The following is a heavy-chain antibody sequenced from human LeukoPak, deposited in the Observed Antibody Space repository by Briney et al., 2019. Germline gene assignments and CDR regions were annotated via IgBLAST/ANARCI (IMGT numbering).Heavy chain of an antibody. CDR1: GYIFTSYW. Sequence: GESLKISCKGSGYIFTSYWIGWVRQMPGKGLEWMGIIYPGDSDTKYSQSLQGQVTISADKSISTAYLQWSSLKASDTAMYYCARRSYGYAFDIWGQGTMVTVSS. J-gene: IGHJ3*02. D-gene: IGHD5-18*01. V-gene: IGHV5-51*01. CDR2: IYPGDSDT. CDR3: ARRSYGYAFDI.